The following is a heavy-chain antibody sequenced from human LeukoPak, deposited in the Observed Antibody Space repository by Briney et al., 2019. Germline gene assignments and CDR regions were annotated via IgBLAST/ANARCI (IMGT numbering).Heavy chain of an antibody. Sequence: ASVKVSCKTSGYTFTELSMHWVRQAPGQRLEWMGWINAGNGNTKYSQKFQGRVTITRDTSASTAYMELSSLRSEDTAVYYCARAEGAYWGQGTLVTVSS. D-gene: IGHD3-16*01. J-gene: IGHJ4*02. CDR2: INAGNGNT. CDR1: GYTFTELS. V-gene: IGHV1-3*01. CDR3: ARAEGAY.